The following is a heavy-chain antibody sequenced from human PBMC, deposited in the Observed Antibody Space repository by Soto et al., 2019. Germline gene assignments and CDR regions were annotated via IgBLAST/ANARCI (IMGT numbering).Heavy chain of an antibody. J-gene: IGHJ5*02. CDR1: GGSFSGYY. Sequence: PSETLSLTCAFYGGSFSGYYWSWIRQPPGKGLEWIGEINHSGSTNYNPSLKSRVTISVDTSKNQFSLKLSSVTAADTAVYYCARSRAAATMGFDPWGQGTLVTVSS. D-gene: IGHD2-15*01. CDR3: ARSRAAATMGFDP. CDR2: INHSGST. V-gene: IGHV4-34*01.